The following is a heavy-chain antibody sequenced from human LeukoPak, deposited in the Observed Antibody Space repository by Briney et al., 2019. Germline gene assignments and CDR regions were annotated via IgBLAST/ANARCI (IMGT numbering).Heavy chain of an antibody. CDR1: GFTFSSYS. J-gene: IGHJ3*02. D-gene: IGHD6-19*01. CDR3: ARDGYSSGWKIGDAFDI. V-gene: IGHV3-21*01. CDR2: ISSSSSYI. Sequence: GGSLTLSCAASGFTFSSYSMNWVRKPQGQGLEWVSSISSSSSYIYYADSVKRRFTISRDNAKNSLYLQMNSLRAEDTAVYYCARDGYSSGWKIGDAFDIWGQGTMVTVSS.